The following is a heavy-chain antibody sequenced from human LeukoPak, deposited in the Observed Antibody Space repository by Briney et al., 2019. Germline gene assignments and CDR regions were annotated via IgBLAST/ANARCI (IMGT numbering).Heavy chain of an antibody. CDR2: INHSGST. CDR3: ARGRGAWGAAALLHYGMDV. V-gene: IGHV4-34*01. Sequence: PSETLSLTCAVYGGSFSGYYWSWLRQPPGKGLEWIGEINHSGSTNYNPSLMSRVTISVDTSKNQFSLKLSSVTAADTAVYYCARGRGAWGAAALLHYGMDVWGKGTTVTVSS. CDR1: GGSFSGYY. J-gene: IGHJ6*04. D-gene: IGHD6-13*01.